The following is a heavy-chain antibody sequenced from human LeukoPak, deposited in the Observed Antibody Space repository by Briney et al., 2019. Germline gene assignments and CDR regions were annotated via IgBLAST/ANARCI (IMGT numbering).Heavy chain of an antibody. V-gene: IGHV4-34*01. J-gene: IGHJ5*02. CDR2: INHSGST. CDR1: GGSISSGGYS. D-gene: IGHD3-22*01. CDR3: ARTLIYDSSGYSPNWFDP. Sequence: SETLSLTCAVSGGSISSGGYSWSWIRQPPGKGLEWIGEINHSGSTNYNPSLKSRVTISVDTSKNQFSLKLSSVTAADTAVYYCARTLIYDSSGYSPNWFDPWGQGTLVTVSS.